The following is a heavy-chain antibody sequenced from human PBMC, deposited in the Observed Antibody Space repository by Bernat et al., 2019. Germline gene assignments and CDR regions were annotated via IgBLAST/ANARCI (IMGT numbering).Heavy chain of an antibody. J-gene: IGHJ6*02. D-gene: IGHD3-3*01. CDR2: ISYDGSNK. Sequence: QVQLVESGGGVVQPGRSLRLSCAASGFTFSSYGMHWVRQAPGKGLEWVAVISYDGSNKYYADSVKGRFTISRDNSKTTLYLQMNSLRAEDTAVYYCAKVGGLRFLEWFSMDVWGQGTTVTVSS. CDR3: AKVGGLRFLEWFSMDV. CDR1: GFTFSSYG. V-gene: IGHV3-30*18.